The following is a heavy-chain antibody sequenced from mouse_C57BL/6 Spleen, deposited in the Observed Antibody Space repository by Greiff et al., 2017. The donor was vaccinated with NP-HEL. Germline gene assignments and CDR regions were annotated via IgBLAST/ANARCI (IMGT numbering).Heavy chain of an antibody. CDR1: GFTFSSYA. CDR3: TRERDYSSHAMDY. J-gene: IGHJ4*01. V-gene: IGHV5-9-1*02. CDR2: ISSGGDYI. D-gene: IGHD1-3*01. Sequence: EVMLVESGEGLVKPGGSLKLSCAASGFTFSSYAMSWVRQTPEKRLEWVAYISSGGDYIYYADTVKGRFTISRDNARNTLYLQMSSLKSEDTAMYYCTRERDYSSHAMDYWGQGTSVTVSS.